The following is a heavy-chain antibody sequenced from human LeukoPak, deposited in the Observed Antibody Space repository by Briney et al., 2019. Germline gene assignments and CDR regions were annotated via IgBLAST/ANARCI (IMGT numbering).Heavy chain of an antibody. Sequence: GGSLRLSCTASGFTLSNYWMHWVRQAPGKGLVWVSRINGDGSETYYADSVKGRFTSSRDNAKNTVFLQMNDLRAEDTAVYYCVRDIREYDFWGQGTLVTVSS. CDR2: INGDGSET. V-gene: IGHV3-74*01. CDR3: VRDIREYDF. J-gene: IGHJ4*02. D-gene: IGHD3-10*01. CDR1: GFTLSNYW.